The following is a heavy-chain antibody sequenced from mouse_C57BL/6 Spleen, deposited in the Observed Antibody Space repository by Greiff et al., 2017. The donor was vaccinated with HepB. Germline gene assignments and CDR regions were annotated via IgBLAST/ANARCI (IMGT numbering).Heavy chain of an antibody. CDR2: ISNGGGST. CDR3: ARHKDYGSRDWYFDV. J-gene: IGHJ1*03. V-gene: IGHV5-12*01. D-gene: IGHD1-1*01. Sequence: DVMLVESGGGLVQPGGSLKLSCAASGFTFSDYYMYWVRQTPEKRLEWVAYISNGGGSTYYPDTVKGRFTISRDNAKNTLYLQMSRLKSEDTAMYYCARHKDYGSRDWYFDVWGTGTTVTVSS. CDR1: GFTFSDYY.